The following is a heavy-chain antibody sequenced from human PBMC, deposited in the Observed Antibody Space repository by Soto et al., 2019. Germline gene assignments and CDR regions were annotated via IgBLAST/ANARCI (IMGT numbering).Heavy chain of an antibody. CDR3: ARTVLGPDLLADSFVDYYYYMDV. Sequence: SETLSLTCTVSGGSISSGDYYWSWIRQPPGKGLEWIGYIYYSGSTYYNPSLKSRVTISADTSKSQFSLRLNSVTAADTAVYYCARTVLGPDLLADSFVDYYYYMDVWGKGTTVTVSS. CDR2: IYYSGST. CDR1: GGSISSGDYY. J-gene: IGHJ6*03. V-gene: IGHV4-30-4*01. D-gene: IGHD3-9*01.